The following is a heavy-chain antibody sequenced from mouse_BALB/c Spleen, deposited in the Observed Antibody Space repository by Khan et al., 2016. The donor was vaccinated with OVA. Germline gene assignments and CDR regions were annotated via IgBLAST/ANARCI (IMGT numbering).Heavy chain of an antibody. V-gene: IGHV5-17*02. J-gene: IGHJ1*01. CDR3: VRSGGNFHWYFDV. CDR1: GFTFSSFG. D-gene: IGHD2-1*01. CDR2: MSSGSSTI. Sequence: EVELVESGGGLVQPGGSLKLSCAASGFTFSSFGMHWVRQAPKKGLEWVAYMSSGSSTIYYADTVKGRFTISRDNPKNTLFLQMTSLRSEDTAMYYCVRSGGNFHWYFDVWGAGTSVTVSS.